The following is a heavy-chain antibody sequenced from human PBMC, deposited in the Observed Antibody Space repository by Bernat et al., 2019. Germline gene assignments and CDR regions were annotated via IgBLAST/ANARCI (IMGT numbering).Heavy chain of an antibody. Sequence: QVQLVQSGAEVKKPGGSVKVSCKASGYTFTSYGISWVRQAPGQGLEWMGWISAYNGNTNYAQKLQGRVTMTTDTSTSTAYMELRSLRSDDTAVYYCARDCSGGSCYPDQYYFDYWGQGTLVTVSS. D-gene: IGHD2-15*01. CDR3: ARDCSGGSCYPDQYYFDY. CDR1: GYTFTSYG. CDR2: ISAYNGNT. V-gene: IGHV1-18*01. J-gene: IGHJ4*02.